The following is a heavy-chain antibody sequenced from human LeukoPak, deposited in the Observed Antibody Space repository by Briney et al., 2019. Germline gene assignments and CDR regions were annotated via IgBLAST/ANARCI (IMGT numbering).Heavy chain of an antibody. Sequence: GVSLRLSCAASGFIFSNYWMTWVRQAPGKGLEWVANIKQDGSEKYYVDSVKGRFTISRDNAKNSLYLQVNSLRAEDTAVYYCARHDSGSVDYWGQGTLVTVSS. V-gene: IGHV3-7*03. CDR1: GFIFSNYW. J-gene: IGHJ4*02. CDR3: ARHDSGSVDY. D-gene: IGHD3-10*01. CDR2: IKQDGSEK.